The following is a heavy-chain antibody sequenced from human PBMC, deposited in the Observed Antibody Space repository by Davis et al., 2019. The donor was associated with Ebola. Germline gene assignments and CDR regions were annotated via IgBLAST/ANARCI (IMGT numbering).Heavy chain of an antibody. V-gene: IGHV3-23*01. Sequence: GGSLRLSCAASGFTVSSNYMSWVRQAPGKGLEWVSGVSDSGGSTYYADSVKGRFTISRDNSKNTLYLQMKSLRAEDTAVYFCGKVRGGLIGYSGYDYGFDYWGQGTLVTVSS. CDR2: VSDSGGST. CDR1: GFTVSSNY. D-gene: IGHD5-12*01. CDR3: GKVRGGLIGYSGYDYGFDY. J-gene: IGHJ4*02.